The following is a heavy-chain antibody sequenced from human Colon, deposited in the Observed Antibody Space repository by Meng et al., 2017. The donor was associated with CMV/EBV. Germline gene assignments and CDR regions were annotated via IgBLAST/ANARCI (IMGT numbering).Heavy chain of an antibody. CDR2: IKYDGSET. V-gene: IGHV3-7*03. Sequence: GGSLRLSCAASGFNFSNYWMSWVRQAPGKGLEWVANIKYDGSETHYVDYLKGRVTVSRDNAKNLLYLQISSLRPEDTAVFFCARVGVNKPFDYWGQGTLVTVSS. D-gene: IGHD2-21*01. CDR3: ARVGVNKPFDY. CDR1: GFNFSNYW. J-gene: IGHJ4*02.